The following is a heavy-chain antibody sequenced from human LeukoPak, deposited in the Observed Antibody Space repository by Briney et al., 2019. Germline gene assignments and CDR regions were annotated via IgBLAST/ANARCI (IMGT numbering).Heavy chain of an antibody. Sequence: PGGSLRLSCAASGFTFSSYSMNWVRQAPGKGLEWVSSISSSSSYIYYADPVKGRFTISRDNAKNSLYLQMNSLRAEDTAVYYCARFSNYYDSSGSDWGQGTLVTVSS. V-gene: IGHV3-21*01. CDR1: GFTFSSYS. CDR3: ARFSNYYDSSGSD. J-gene: IGHJ4*02. D-gene: IGHD3-22*01. CDR2: ISSSSSYI.